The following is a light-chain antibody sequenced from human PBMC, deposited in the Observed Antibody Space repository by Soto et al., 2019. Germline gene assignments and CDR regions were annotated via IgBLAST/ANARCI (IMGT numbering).Light chain of an antibody. CDR2: QNN. V-gene: IGLV1-40*01. CDR1: SSNIGAGYD. J-gene: IGLJ2*01. Sequence: QSVLTQPPSVSGAPGQRVSISCTGSSSNIGAGYDVHWYEHLPGTAPKLLIYQNNNRPSGVPDRFSGSKSGTSASLAITGLRAEDGADYYCQSYDSTLSAVVFGGGTKLPVL. CDR3: QSYDSTLSAVV.